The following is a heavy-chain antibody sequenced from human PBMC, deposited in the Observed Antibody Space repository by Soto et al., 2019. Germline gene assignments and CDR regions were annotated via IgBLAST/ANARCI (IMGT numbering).Heavy chain of an antibody. Sequence: QVQLVQSGAEVKKPGSSVTVSCKASGGTFSSYTISWVRQAPGQGLEWMGGIIPIFGTANYAQKFQGRVTITADESTSTDYMGLSSLRSEDTAVYYCARGNHRWLQLWYFDLWGRGTLVTVSS. J-gene: IGHJ2*01. D-gene: IGHD5-12*01. CDR1: GGTFSSYT. CDR3: ARGNHRWLQLWYFDL. CDR2: IIPIFGTA. V-gene: IGHV1-69*12.